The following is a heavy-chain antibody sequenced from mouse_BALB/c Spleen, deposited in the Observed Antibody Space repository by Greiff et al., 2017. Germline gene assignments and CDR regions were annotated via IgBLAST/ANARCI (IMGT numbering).Heavy chain of an antibody. CDR3: TREGKYYGSSKGFDY. D-gene: IGHD1-1*01. Sequence: QVHVKQPGAELVRPGASVKLSCKASGYTFTSYWINWVKQRPGQGLEWIGNIYPSDSYTNYNQKFKDKATLTVDKSSSTAYMQLSSPTSEDSAVYYCTREGKYYGSSKGFDYWGQGTTLTVSS. CDR2: IYPSDSYT. V-gene: IGHV1-69*02. CDR1: GYTFTSYW. J-gene: IGHJ2*01.